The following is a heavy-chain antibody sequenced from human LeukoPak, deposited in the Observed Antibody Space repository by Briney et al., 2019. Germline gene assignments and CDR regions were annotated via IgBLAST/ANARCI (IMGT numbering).Heavy chain of an antibody. CDR2: ISGSGGST. V-gene: IGHV3-23*01. CDR1: GFTFSSYA. D-gene: IGHD2-2*01. CDR3: AKGIFWAVVPAAYFDY. Sequence: GGSLRLSCAASGFTFSSYAMSWVRQAPGKGLEWVSAISGSGGSTYYADSVKGRFTISRGNSKNTLYLQMNSLRAEDTAVYYCAKGIFWAVVPAAYFDYWGQGTLVTVSS. J-gene: IGHJ4*02.